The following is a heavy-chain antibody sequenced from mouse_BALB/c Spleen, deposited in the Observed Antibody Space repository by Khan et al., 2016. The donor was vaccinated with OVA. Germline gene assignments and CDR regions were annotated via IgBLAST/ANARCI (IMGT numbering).Heavy chain of an antibody. CDR3: ARSWAMDY. J-gene: IGHJ4*01. Sequence: EVELVKSGGGLVQPGGSRKLSCAASGFTFSDYGMAWVRQAPGKGPEWVAFISNLAYSIYYVDTVTGRFTISRENAKNTLYLEMSSLRSEDTAMYYCARSWAMDYWGQGTSVTVSS. V-gene: IGHV5-15*02. CDR2: ISNLAYSI. CDR1: GFTFSDYG.